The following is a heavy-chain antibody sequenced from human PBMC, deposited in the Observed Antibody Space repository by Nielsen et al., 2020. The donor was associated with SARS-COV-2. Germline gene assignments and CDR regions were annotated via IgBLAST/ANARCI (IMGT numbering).Heavy chain of an antibody. V-gene: IGHV4-39*01. Sequence: SETLSLTSTVSGRSMRSSTFLWNWISTTPGRGLAWIGSIQYSRITNYNPSFVTRATIFMDSSKNQFFLNLTSVTATDTAFYYCATCRIVCWFDPWGQGALVAVSS. CDR3: ATCRIVCWFDP. J-gene: IGHJ5*02. CDR1: GRSMRSSTFL. CDR2: IQYSRIT. D-gene: IGHD1-26*01.